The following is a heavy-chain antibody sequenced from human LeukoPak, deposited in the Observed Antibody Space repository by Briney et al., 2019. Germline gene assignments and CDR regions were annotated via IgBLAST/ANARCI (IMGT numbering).Heavy chain of an antibody. J-gene: IGHJ4*02. Sequence: GEPLQFSCEGPGSLFPNYSIGWARKMPGKGLEWMGMINPGDSDTRYSPSFRGQVTISADKSISTAYLQWSSLEASDTAMYFCARVPDRSGYFYYFDYWGQGTLVTVSS. CDR2: INPGDSDT. CDR1: GSLFPNYS. CDR3: ARVPDRSGYFYYFDY. D-gene: IGHD3-22*01. V-gene: IGHV5-51*01.